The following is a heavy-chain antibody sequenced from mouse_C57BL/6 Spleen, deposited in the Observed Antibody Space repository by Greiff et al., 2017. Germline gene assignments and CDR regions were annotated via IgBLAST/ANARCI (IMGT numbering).Heavy chain of an antibody. V-gene: IGHV1-26*01. Sequence: VQLQQSGPELVKPGASVKISCKASGYTFTDYYMNWVKQSHGKSLEWIGDINPNNGGTSYNQKFKGKATLTVDKSSSTAYMELRSLTSEDSAVYYCALYYGFDYWGQGTTLTVSS. D-gene: IGHD1-1*01. J-gene: IGHJ2*01. CDR1: GYTFTDYY. CDR3: ALYYGFDY. CDR2: INPNNGGT.